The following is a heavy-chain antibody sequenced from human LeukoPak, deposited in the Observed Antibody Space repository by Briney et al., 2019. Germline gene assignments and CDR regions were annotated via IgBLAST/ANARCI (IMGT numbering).Heavy chain of an antibody. Sequence: GGSLRLSCAAFGLTFSKYWMLWVRQAPGKGLESVSRINTDGTVTTYADSVKGRLTVSRDNADNTMFLQMNSVRDEDTAVYYCATKQWLAPPPDSWGQGTPVTVSS. CDR1: GLTFSKYW. CDR3: ATKQWLAPPPDS. CDR2: INTDGTVT. J-gene: IGHJ4*02. D-gene: IGHD6-19*01. V-gene: IGHV3-74*01.